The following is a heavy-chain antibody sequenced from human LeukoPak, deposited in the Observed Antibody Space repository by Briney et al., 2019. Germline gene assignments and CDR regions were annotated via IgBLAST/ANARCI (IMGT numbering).Heavy chain of an antibody. D-gene: IGHD2-2*01. V-gene: IGHV3-66*01. J-gene: IGHJ6*02. CDR1: GFTVSSNY. Sequence: GGSLRLSCAASGFTVSSNYMNWVRQAPGKGLEWVSVMYSGGSTFYGDSVKGRFTISRDNSMNTLYLQMNSLRVDDTAVYYCAREQVVVGRGYYGMDAWGQGNPVTVS. CDR3: AREQVVVGRGYYGMDA. CDR2: MYSGGST.